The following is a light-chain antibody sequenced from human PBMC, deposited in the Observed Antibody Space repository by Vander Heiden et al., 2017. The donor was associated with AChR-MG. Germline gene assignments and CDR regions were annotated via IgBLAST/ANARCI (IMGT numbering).Light chain of an antibody. V-gene: IGLV1-51*01. Sequence: QPVLLQPPTVSAAPGQKVTISCSGSSSNIGNNYVAWYQQLPGTAPKLLIYDNNKRPSGIPDRFSGSKSGTSATLGITGLQTGDEADYYCGTWDSSLSAGPYVFGTGTKVTVL. J-gene: IGLJ1*01. CDR3: GTWDSSLSAGPYV. CDR1: SSNIGNNY. CDR2: DNN.